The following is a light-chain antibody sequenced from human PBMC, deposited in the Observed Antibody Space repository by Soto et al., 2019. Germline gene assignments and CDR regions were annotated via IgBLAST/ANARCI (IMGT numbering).Light chain of an antibody. CDR3: LRYNAFSQT. CDR2: DAS. Sequence: GDRVTITCRASQRMNSWLAWYQQKPGEAPKVLIYDASSLESGVPSRFSCSGSGTEFTLTIGSLQPEDFATYYCLRYNAFSQTFGQGTKVEI. CDR1: QRMNSW. J-gene: IGKJ1*01. V-gene: IGKV1-5*01.